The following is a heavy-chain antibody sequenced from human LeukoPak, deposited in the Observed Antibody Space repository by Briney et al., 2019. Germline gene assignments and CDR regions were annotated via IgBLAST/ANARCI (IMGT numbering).Heavy chain of an antibody. J-gene: IGHJ4*02. D-gene: IGHD4-17*01. V-gene: IGHV4-39*07. Sequence: PSETLSLTCSVSGGSISSSSHYWGWIRQSPEKGLDWIGSIYSNGNTYYNPSVKSRVTISVDTSKNQFSLKLTSVTAAETAVYYCARSATVTTGYFDYWGQGALVTVSS. CDR3: ARSATVTTGYFDY. CDR1: GGSISSSSHY. CDR2: IYSNGNT.